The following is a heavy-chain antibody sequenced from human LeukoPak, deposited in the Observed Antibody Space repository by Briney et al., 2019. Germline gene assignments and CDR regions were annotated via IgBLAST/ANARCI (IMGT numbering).Heavy chain of an antibody. CDR3: AKDGELPVVVTEGFFDY. D-gene: IGHD2-21*02. J-gene: IGHJ4*02. CDR2: ISGSGDST. Sequence: PGGSLRLSCAASGFTFSSYAMSWVRQAPGKGLEWVSAISGSGDSTYYADSVKGRFTISRDNSKNTLYLQMNSLRAEDTAIYYCAKDGELPVVVTEGFFDYWGQGSLVTVS. CDR1: GFTFSSYA. V-gene: IGHV3-23*01.